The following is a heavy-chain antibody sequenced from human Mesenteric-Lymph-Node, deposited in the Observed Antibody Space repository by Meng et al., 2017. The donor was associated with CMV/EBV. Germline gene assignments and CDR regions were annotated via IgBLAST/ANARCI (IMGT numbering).Heavy chain of an antibody. CDR3: ARGSLRYYDFWSGYDYYYGMDV. J-gene: IGHJ6*02. CDR2: MNPNSGNT. V-gene: IGHV1-8*03. CDR1: GYAFRSYA. D-gene: IGHD3-3*01. Sequence: ASVKVSCKASGYAFRSYAVTWIRQAPGQGLEWMGWMNPNSGNTGYAQKFQGRVTITRNTSISTAYMELSSLRSEDTAVYYCARGSLRYYDFWSGYDYYYGMDVWGQGTTVTVSS.